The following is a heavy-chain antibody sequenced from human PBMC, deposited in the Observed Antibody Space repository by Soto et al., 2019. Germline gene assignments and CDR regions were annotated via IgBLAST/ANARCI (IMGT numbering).Heavy chain of an antibody. D-gene: IGHD3-16*01. Sequence: GPTYYNPSLKSRVTISVDTSKNQFSLKLNPVTAADTAVYYCARDRVMLTFGGASEEWGIDSWGQGTLVTVSS. J-gene: IGHJ4*02. CDR3: ARDRVMLTFGGASEEWGIDS. CDR2: GPT. V-gene: IGHV4-31*02.